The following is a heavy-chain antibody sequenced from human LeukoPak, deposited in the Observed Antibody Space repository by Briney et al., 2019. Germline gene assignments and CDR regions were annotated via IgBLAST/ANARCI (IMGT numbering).Heavy chain of an antibody. CDR3: ARDRVAVAGTDNYYYYYGMDV. Sequence: GSLRLSCAASGFTFSGYGIHWVRQAPGKGLEWVAFIRSDGSVKYYADSVRGRFTISRDNSKNTLYLQMNSLRAEDTAVYYCARDRVAVAGTDNYYYYYGMDVWGQGTTVTVSS. CDR2: IRSDGSVK. V-gene: IGHV3-30*02. J-gene: IGHJ6*02. CDR1: GFTFSGYG. D-gene: IGHD6-19*01.